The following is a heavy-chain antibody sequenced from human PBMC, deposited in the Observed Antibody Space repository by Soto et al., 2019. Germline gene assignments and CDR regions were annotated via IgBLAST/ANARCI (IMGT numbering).Heavy chain of an antibody. Sequence: QVQLVQSGAEVKKPGASVKVSCKASGYTFTSYDINWVRQATGQGLEWMGWMNPNSGNTGYAQKFQGRVTMTRDTSLSTAYMELSSLRSEDTAVYYCARGGGLWTPDYYCMDVWGQGTTVTVSS. J-gene: IGHJ6*02. D-gene: IGHD3-3*01. CDR3: ARGGGLWTPDYYCMDV. CDR2: MNPNSGNT. CDR1: GYTFTSYD. V-gene: IGHV1-8*01.